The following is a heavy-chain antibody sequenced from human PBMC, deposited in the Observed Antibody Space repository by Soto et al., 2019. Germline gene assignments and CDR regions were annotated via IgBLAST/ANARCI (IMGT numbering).Heavy chain of an antibody. CDR3: ARYYDFGSGYATYYFDY. V-gene: IGHV3-23*01. CDR2: ISGSGGST. CDR1: GFTFSSYA. J-gene: IGHJ4*02. Sequence: GGSLRLSWASSGFTFSSYAMSWFRQSAGKGLEWVSAISGSGGSTYYEDSVKGGSTIPRDNSKNPLYLQMNSLRAEDTAVYYCARYYDFGSGYATYYFDYCGQGTLVTVSS. D-gene: IGHD3-3*01.